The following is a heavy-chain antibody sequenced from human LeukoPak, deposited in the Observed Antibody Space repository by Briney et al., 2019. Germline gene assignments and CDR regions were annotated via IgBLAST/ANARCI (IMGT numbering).Heavy chain of an antibody. CDR3: AKDLRWELSGLNAFDI. CDR1: GFTFSSYG. J-gene: IGHJ3*02. CDR2: IWYDGSNK. Sequence: PGGSLRLSXAASGFTFSSYGMHWIRQAPGKGLEWVAVIWYDGSNKYYADSVKGRFTISRDNSKNTLYLQMNSLRAEDTAVYYCAKDLRWELSGLNAFDIWGQGTMVTVSS. V-gene: IGHV3-33*06. D-gene: IGHD1-26*01.